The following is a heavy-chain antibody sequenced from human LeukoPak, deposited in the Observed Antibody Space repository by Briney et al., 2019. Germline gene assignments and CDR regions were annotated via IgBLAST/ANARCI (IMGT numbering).Heavy chain of an antibody. J-gene: IGHJ1*01. CDR1: GGSISSSSLY. CDR3: ATSQTSYDSGGEYFQH. V-gene: IGHV4-39*01. CDR2: IYYSGST. Sequence: SETLSLTCTVSGGSISSSSLYWGWIRQPPGKGLEWIGSIYYSGSTYYNPSLKSRVTISVDTSKNQFSLKLSSVTAADTAVYYCATSQTSYDSGGEYFQHWGQGTLVTVSS. D-gene: IGHD3-22*01.